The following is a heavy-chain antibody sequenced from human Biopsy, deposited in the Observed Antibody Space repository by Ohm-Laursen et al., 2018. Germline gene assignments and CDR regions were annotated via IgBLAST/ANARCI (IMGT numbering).Heavy chain of an antibody. CDR3: ARGSNDFGGLYFHR. V-gene: IGHV4-59*11. D-gene: IGHD4-23*01. Sequence: GTLSLTCTVSGGSFTGHYWSWIRQPPGKGLEWIGHISYTGYTGYNASLKSRVTISVDTSRNHFSLRLSSLTAADTAVYYCARGSNDFGGLYFHRWGQGTLLTVSS. CDR2: ISYTGYT. J-gene: IGHJ4*02. CDR1: GGSFTGHY.